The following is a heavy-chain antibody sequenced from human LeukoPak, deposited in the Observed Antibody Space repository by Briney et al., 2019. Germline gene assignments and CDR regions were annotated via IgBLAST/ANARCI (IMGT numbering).Heavy chain of an antibody. J-gene: IGHJ6*03. D-gene: IGHD1-26*01. Sequence: GGSLRLSCAASGFTFSSYSMNWVRQAPGKGLEWVSYISSSSSTIYYADSVKGRFTISRDNAKNSLYLQMNSLRAEDTALYYCACLPGTRVGYYMDVWGKGTTVTVSS. CDR1: GFTFSSYS. V-gene: IGHV3-48*01. CDR2: ISSSSSTI. CDR3: ACLPGTRVGYYMDV.